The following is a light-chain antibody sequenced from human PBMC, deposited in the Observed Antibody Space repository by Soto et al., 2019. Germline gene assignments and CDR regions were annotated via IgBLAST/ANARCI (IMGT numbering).Light chain of an antibody. J-gene: IGLJ3*02. Sequence: SVLTEPASLSGSPGQSITISCTGTSSDIGSYNYVSWYQQHPGKAPKLMIFDVSYRPSGISDRFSGSKSGNTASLTISGLQPEYEADYYCSSYGASSTLFGGGTKVTVL. CDR3: SSYGASSTL. CDR2: DVS. V-gene: IGLV2-14*03. CDR1: SSDIGSYNY.